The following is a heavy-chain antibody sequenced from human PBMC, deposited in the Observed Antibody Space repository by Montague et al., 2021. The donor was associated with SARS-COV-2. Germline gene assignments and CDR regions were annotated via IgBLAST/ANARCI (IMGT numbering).Heavy chain of an antibody. CDR1: GGSISSNY. CDR3: ARESGSWAYHHFNGMDV. CDR2: IHYNGTT. D-gene: IGHD2-15*01. Sequence: SETLSLTCTVSGGSISSNYWNWIRQPPGKGLELIGYIHYNGTTNSNPSLKSRVTMSVDTSKNQFSLKLNSVTAADTAVYYCARESGSWAYHHFNGMDVWGQGTTVTVSS. J-gene: IGHJ6*02. V-gene: IGHV4-59*01.